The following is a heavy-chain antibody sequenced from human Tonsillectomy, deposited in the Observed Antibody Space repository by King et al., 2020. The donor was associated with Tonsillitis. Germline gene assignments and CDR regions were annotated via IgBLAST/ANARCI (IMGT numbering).Heavy chain of an antibody. CDR2: ISPKNDNT. J-gene: IGHJ4*02. V-gene: IGHV1-8*01. Sequence: QLVQSGAEVKNPGASVKVSCKASGYTFTTFDINWVRQAPGQGLEWMGGISPKNDNTGYAQKFQGRVTMTRDHSISTVYMELNSLTSDDTAVYYCARGVDAGVDYWGRGTLVTVSS. CDR3: ARGVDAGVDY. D-gene: IGHD7-27*01. CDR1: GYTFTTFD.